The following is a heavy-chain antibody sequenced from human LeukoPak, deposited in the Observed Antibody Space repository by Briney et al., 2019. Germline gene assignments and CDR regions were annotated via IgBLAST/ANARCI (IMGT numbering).Heavy chain of an antibody. J-gene: IGHJ3*02. CDR3: ARASNYDFWSGPRAFDI. Sequence: SETLSLTCTVSGGSVSSDYWSWIRQPPGKGLEWIGEINHSGSTNYNPSLKSRVTISVDTSKNQFSLKLSSVTAADTAVYYCARASNYDFWSGPRAFDIWGQGTMVTVSS. CDR1: GGSVSSDY. V-gene: IGHV4-34*01. D-gene: IGHD3-3*01. CDR2: INHSGST.